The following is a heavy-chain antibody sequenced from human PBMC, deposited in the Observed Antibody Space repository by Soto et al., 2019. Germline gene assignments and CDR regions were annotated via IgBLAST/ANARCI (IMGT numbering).Heavy chain of an antibody. Sequence: PSETLSLTCTVAGGSVSDSSYCWGGIRQSPGKGLEWIGSVYYRGRSYSKSSVKSRVTISVDTSKNQFSLNLNSVTASDTAVYFCVSQRTSVLTQAYFDYWGPGALVTVS. CDR3: VSQRTSVLTQAYFDY. CDR1: GGSVSDSSYC. D-gene: IGHD2-8*01. CDR2: VYYRGRS. J-gene: IGHJ4*02. V-gene: IGHV4-39*01.